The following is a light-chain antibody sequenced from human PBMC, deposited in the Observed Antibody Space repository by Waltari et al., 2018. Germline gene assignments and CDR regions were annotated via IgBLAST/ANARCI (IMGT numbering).Light chain of an antibody. J-gene: IGLJ3*02. CDR1: ALPKQY. Sequence: SYELTQPPSVSVSPGQTARITCSGDALPKQYAYWYQQKPGQAPVLGIYKESERPSGIPGRFSGSSAGTTVTLTISGVQAEDEADYYCQSADSSGTYEVFGGGTKLTVL. V-gene: IGLV3-25*03. CDR3: QSADSSGTYEV. CDR2: KES.